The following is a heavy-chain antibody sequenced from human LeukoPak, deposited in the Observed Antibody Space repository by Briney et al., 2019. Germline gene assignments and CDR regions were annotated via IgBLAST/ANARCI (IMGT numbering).Heavy chain of an antibody. J-gene: IGHJ5*02. V-gene: IGHV3-48*04. CDR1: GFTFSSYS. D-gene: IGHD3-16*01. CDR2: ISSSSSTI. Sequence: GGSLRLSCAASGFTFSSYSMNWVRQAPGKGLEWVSYISSSSSTIYYADSEKGRFTISRDNAKNSLYLQMNSLRAEDTAVYYCARGGPRGWFDPWGQGTLVTVSS. CDR3: ARGGPRGWFDP.